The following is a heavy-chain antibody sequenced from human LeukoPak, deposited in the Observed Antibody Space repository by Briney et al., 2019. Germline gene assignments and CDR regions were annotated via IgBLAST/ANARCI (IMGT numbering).Heavy chain of an antibody. CDR2: INPNSGGT. J-gene: IGHJ4*02. CDR1: GYTFTGYY. CDR3: ARGGANYYDSSGLNDY. V-gene: IGHV1-2*02. D-gene: IGHD3-22*01. Sequence: GASVKVSCKASGYTFTGYYMHWVRQAPGQGLEWMGWINPNSGGTNYAQKFQGRVTMTTDTSTSTAYTELRSLRSDDTAVYYCARGGANYYDSSGLNDYWGQGTLVTVSS.